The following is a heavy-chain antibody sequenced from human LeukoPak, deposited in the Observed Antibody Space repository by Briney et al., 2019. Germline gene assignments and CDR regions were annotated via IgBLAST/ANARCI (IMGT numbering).Heavy chain of an antibody. J-gene: IGHJ4*02. CDR3: ANDWNWAIDY. V-gene: IGHV3-30*02. D-gene: IGHD1-7*01. Sequence: SLTLSCPASGCAFSCYRIHWVRQPPGKGLEWVAYIHYDSCTENYSDSFQGRCTTSRDNSNNTLFLQVNNLRVEYVAVCYCANDWNWAIDYWGQGTLVTVSS. CDR1: GCAFSCYR. CDR2: IHYDSCTE.